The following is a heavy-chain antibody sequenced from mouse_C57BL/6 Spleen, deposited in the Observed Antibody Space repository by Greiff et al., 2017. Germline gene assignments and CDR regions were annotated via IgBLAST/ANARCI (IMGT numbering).Heavy chain of an antibody. V-gene: IGHV1-4*01. Sequence: VQLQQSGAGLARPGASVKMSCKASGYTFTSYPMHWVKPGPGQGLEWIGYINPSSGYTKYNQKFKDKATLTADKSSSTAYMQLSSLTSEDSAVYYCAREGAHYSNLSYAMHHWCEGTPAIVSP. CDR3: AREGAHYSNLSYAMHH. J-gene: IGHJ4*01. CDR2: INPSSGYT. CDR1: GYTFTSYP. D-gene: IGHD2-5*01.